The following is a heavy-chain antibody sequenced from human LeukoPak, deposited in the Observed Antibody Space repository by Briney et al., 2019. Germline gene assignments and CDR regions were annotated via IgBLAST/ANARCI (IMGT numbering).Heavy chain of an antibody. CDR1: GGSVSSSGYY. D-gene: IGHD2-8*01. Sequence: PSETLSLTCAVSGGSVSSSGYYWSWIRQPPGKGLEWIAYIYYTGRTNYNPSLKSRVTTSLDTSNSQFSLKLSSVTAADTAVYYCARRIESLYYFDYWGQGTLVTVSS. J-gene: IGHJ4*02. V-gene: IGHV4-61*08. CDR2: IYYTGRT. CDR3: ARRIESLYYFDY.